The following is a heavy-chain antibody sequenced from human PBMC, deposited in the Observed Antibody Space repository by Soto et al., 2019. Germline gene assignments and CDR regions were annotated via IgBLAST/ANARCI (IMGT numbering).Heavy chain of an antibody. CDR3: ARDRSHSSRADSFDV. D-gene: IGHD6-6*01. CDR2: IYRGVST. V-gene: IGHV3-53*01. CDR1: GFTVSNTY. J-gene: IGHJ3*01. Sequence: LRLSCAVSGFTVSNTYMSWVRQAPGKGREGAPVIYRGVSTHYADPVKGRFTISRDDSKNTIYLQMNSLRAEDTAVYYCARDRSHSSRADSFDVCGQGTMVTVS.